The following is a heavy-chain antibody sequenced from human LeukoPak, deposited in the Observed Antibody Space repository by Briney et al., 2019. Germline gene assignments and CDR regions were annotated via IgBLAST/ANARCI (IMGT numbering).Heavy chain of an antibody. J-gene: IGHJ6*02. Sequence: SVKVSCKASGGTFSSYAISWVRQAPGQGLEWMGGIIPIFGTANYAQKFQGRVTITADESTSTAYMELSSLRSEDTAVYYCARDPGRWYLPNTPQRSTRRYYYYYGMDVWGQGTTVTVSS. CDR2: IIPIFGTA. CDR1: GGTFSSYA. CDR3: ARDPGRWYLPNTPQRSTRRYYYYYGMDV. V-gene: IGHV1-69*13. D-gene: IGHD4-23*01.